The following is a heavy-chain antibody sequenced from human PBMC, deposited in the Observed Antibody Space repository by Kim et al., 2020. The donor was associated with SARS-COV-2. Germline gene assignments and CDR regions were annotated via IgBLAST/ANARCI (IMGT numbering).Heavy chain of an antibody. CDR3: ARAGPKMGIPGALDI. Sequence: SVKGRFTISRDNAKNSLYLQMNSLRAEDTAVYYCARAGPKMGIPGALDIWGQGTMVTVSS. V-gene: IGHV3-11*06. D-gene: IGHD7-27*01. J-gene: IGHJ3*02.